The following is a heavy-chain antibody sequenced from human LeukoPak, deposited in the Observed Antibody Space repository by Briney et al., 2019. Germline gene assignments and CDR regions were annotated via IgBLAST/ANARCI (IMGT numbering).Heavy chain of an antibody. V-gene: IGHV4-39*01. CDR3: AGQSQVYSYVPGFDY. CDR2: IYYSGST. D-gene: IGHD5-18*01. Sequence: PSETLSLTCTVSGGSISSSSYYWGWIRQPPGKGLEWIGSIYYSGSTYYNPSLKSRVTISVDTSKNQFSLKLSSVTAADTAVYYCAGQSQVYSYVPGFDYWGQGTLVTVSS. CDR1: GGSISSSSYY. J-gene: IGHJ4*02.